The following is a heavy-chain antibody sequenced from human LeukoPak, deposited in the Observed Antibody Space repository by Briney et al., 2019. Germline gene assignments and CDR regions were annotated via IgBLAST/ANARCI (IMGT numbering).Heavy chain of an antibody. CDR3: AAIEIAGRRKFDF. CDR2: IDRDGGTT. V-gene: IGHV3-74*01. J-gene: IGHJ4*02. CDR1: GFTFSSYW. D-gene: IGHD6-19*01. Sequence: PGGSLRLSCAASGFTFSSYWMHWVRQAPGKGLVWVSRIDRDGGTTTYADSVKGRFTISKDNAKNTLYLQMNSLRAEDTAVYYCAAIEIAGRRKFDFWGQGTLVTVSS.